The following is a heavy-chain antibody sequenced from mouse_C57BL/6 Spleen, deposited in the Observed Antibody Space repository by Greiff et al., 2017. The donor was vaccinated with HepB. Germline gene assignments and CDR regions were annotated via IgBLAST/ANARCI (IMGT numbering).Heavy chain of an antibody. CDR2: INPSNGGT. Sequence: QVQLQQPGTELVKPGASVKLSCKASGYTFTSYWMHWVKQRPGQGLEWIGNINPSNGGTNYNEKFKSKATLTVDKSSSTAYMQLSSLTSEDSAVYYCARMDYGSSLRLYAMDYWGQGTSVTVSS. D-gene: IGHD1-1*01. CDR3: ARMDYGSSLRLYAMDY. CDR1: GYTFTSYW. V-gene: IGHV1-53*01. J-gene: IGHJ4*01.